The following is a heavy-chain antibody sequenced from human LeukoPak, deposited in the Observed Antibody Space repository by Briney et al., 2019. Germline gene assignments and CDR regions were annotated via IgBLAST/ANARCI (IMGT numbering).Heavy chain of an antibody. D-gene: IGHD3-16*01. Sequence: KTSETLSLTCTVSGGSISSYYWSWIRQPPGKGLKWIGYIYYSGSTSYSPSLRSRVTISVDTSKNQFSLKLSSVTAADTAVYYCARETSQKGAHYMDVWGKGTTVT. CDR2: IYYSGST. CDR1: GGSISSYY. J-gene: IGHJ6*03. CDR3: ARETSQKGAHYMDV. V-gene: IGHV4-59*01.